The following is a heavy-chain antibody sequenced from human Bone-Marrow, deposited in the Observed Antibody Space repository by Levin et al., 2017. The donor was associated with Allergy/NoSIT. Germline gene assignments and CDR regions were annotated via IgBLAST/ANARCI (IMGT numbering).Heavy chain of an antibody. CDR2: ISGSSSSI. CDR1: GFTFSSYS. V-gene: IGHV3-48*02. Sequence: GGSLRLSCAASGFTFSSYSMNWVRQAPGKGLEWVSYISGSSSSIYYADSVQGRFTISRDNAKNSLYLQMNSLRDEDTAVYYCARVLGQLGDYWGQGALVTVSS. CDR3: ARVLGQLGDY. D-gene: IGHD6-13*01. J-gene: IGHJ4*02.